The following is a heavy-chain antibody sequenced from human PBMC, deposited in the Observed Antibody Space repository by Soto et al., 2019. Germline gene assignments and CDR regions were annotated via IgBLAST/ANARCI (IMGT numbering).Heavy chain of an antibody. Sequence: QVQLVESGGGVVQPGRSLRLSCAASGFTFSSYAMHWVRQAPGKGLEWVAVISYDGSNKYYADSVKGRFTISRDNSKNTLYLQMNSLRAEDTAVYYCAIDGRLVIPSVFDYWGQGTLVTVSS. J-gene: IGHJ4*02. V-gene: IGHV3-30-3*01. CDR1: GFTFSSYA. CDR2: ISYDGSNK. CDR3: AIDGRLVIPSVFDY. D-gene: IGHD2-21*01.